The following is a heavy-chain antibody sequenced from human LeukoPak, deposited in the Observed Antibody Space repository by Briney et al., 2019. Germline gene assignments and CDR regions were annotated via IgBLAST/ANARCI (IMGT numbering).Heavy chain of an antibody. CDR2: IYYSGST. V-gene: IGHV4-39*01. D-gene: IGHD6-13*01. Sequence: PAETLSLTCTVSGGSISSSRYCWGWIGPPPGKGLEWVGNIYYSGSTYYNPSLKSRVTISVDPSTNQFSLKLSSVTAADTAVYYCARLTAAGPDYWGQGTLVTVSS. J-gene: IGHJ4*02. CDR3: ARLTAAGPDY. CDR1: GGSISSSRYC.